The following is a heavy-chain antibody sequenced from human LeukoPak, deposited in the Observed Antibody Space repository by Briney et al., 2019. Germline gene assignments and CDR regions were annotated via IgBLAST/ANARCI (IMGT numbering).Heavy chain of an antibody. CDR1: GFTFTSYW. D-gene: IGHD6-6*01. CDR3: ARDSLPARPYYYYYYMDV. J-gene: IGHJ6*03. Sequence: PGGSLRLSCAASGFTFTSYWMSWVRQAPGKGLEWVANIKQDGSEKYYVDSVKSRFTISRDNAKNSLYLQMNSLRAEDTAVYYCARDSLPARPYYYYYYMDVWGKGTTVTVSS. CDR2: IKQDGSEK. V-gene: IGHV3-7*01.